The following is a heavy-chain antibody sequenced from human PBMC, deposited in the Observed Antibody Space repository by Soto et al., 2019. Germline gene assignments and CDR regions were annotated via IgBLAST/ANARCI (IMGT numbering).Heavy chain of an antibody. J-gene: IGHJ4*02. D-gene: IGHD1-1*01. V-gene: IGHV3-30*02. CDR1: GFTFSSYG. CDR2: IWYDGSNK. Sequence: GGALRLSCAASGFTFSSYGRHWVRQAPGKGLEWVAVIWYDGSNKYYADSVKGRFTISRDNSKNTLYLQMNSLRAEDTAVYYCAKDANDYPFDYWGQGTLVTVSS. CDR3: AKDANDYPFDY.